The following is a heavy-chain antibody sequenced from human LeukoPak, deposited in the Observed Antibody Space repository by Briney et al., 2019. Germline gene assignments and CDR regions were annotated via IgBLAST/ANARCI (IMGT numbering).Heavy chain of an antibody. V-gene: IGHV3-7*01. CDR3: ARDRGYRGPFDP. J-gene: IGHJ5*02. CDR2: IKEDGTET. Sequence: GGSLRLSCAASGFIFSSYWISWVRQAPGKGLEWVASIKEDGTETYYVDSVKGRFTISRDNAKNSLYLQMNSLRAEDTAVYYCARDRGYRGPFDPWGQGTLVTVSS. CDR1: GFIFSSYW. D-gene: IGHD5-18*01.